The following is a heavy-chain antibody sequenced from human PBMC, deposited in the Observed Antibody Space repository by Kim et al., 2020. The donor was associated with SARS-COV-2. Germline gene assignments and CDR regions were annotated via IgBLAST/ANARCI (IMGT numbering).Heavy chain of an antibody. CDR2: IYYSGST. J-gene: IGHJ4*02. CDR1: GGSISSYY. V-gene: IGHV4-59*01. D-gene: IGHD2-2*01. Sequence: SETLSLTCTVSGGSISSYYWSWIRQPPGKGLEWIGYIYYSGSTNYNPSLKSRVTISVDTSKNQFSLKLSSVTAADTAVYYCASIGYCSSTSCSDYWGQGTLVTVSS. CDR3: ASIGYCSSTSCSDY.